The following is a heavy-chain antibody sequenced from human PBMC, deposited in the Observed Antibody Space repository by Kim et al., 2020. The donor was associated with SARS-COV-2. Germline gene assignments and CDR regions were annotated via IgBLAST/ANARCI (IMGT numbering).Heavy chain of an antibody. D-gene: IGHD6-13*01. Sequence: SETLSLTCTVSGGSISSSSYYWGWIRQPPGKGLEWIGSIYYSGSTYYNPSLKSRVTISVDTSKNQFSLKLSSVTAADTAVYYCARHKPYSSSFGYNWFDPWGQGNLVTVSS. CDR3: ARHKPYSSSFGYNWFDP. CDR2: IYYSGST. CDR1: GGSISSSSYY. V-gene: IGHV4-39*01. J-gene: IGHJ5*02.